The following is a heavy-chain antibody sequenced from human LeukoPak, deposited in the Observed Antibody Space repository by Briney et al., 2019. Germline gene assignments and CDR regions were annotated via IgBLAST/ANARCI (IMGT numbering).Heavy chain of an antibody. V-gene: IGHV3-23*01. J-gene: IGHJ6*02. Sequence: GGSLRLSCAASGFTFSSYGMHWVRQAPGKGLEWVSAISGSGGSTYYADSVKGRFTISRDNSKNTLYLQMNSLRAEDTAVYYCAKGGRSTSSPDYYYHYGMDVWGQGTTVTVSS. CDR3: AKGGRSTSSPDYYYHYGMDV. CDR2: ISGSGGST. CDR1: GFTFSSYG. D-gene: IGHD2-2*01.